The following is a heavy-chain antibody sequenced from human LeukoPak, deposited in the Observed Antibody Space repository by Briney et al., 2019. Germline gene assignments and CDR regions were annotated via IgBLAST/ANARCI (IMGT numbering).Heavy chain of an antibody. V-gene: IGHV7-4-1*02. CDR1: GYTFTSYA. Sequence: ASVKVSCKASGYTFTSYAMNWVRQAPGQGLEWMGWINTSTGNPTYVQGFTGRLVFSLDTSVSTAYLQISSLKAEDIAVYYCARVSRSRGEWLFDNWGQGTLVTVSS. CDR2: INTSTGNP. D-gene: IGHD3-3*01. J-gene: IGHJ4*02. CDR3: ARVSRSRGEWLFDN.